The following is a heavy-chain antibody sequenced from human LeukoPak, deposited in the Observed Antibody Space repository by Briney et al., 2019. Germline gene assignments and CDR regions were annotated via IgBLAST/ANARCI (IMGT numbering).Heavy chain of an antibody. CDR3: AKFTVTSDRPFDY. V-gene: IGHV1-2*02. D-gene: IGHD4-17*01. Sequence: ASVKVSCKASGYTFTGYYMHWVRQAPGQGLEWMGWINPNSGGTNYAQKFQGRVTMTRDTSISTAYMELSRLRSDDTAVYYCAKFTVTSDRPFDYWGQGTLVTVSS. J-gene: IGHJ4*02. CDR2: INPNSGGT. CDR1: GYTFTGYY.